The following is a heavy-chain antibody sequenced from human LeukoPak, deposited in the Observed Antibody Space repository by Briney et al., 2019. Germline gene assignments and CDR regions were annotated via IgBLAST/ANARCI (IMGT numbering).Heavy chain of an antibody. V-gene: IGHV4-39*01. CDR3: AAAGVRYYDSSGLHAFDF. CDR1: GGSISSRSHC. J-gene: IGHJ3*01. CDR2: MFYSGST. Sequence: PSETLSLTCTVSGGSISSRSHCWGWIRQPPGKGLEWIGTMFYSGSTYYNPSLKSRVAISVDTSENQFSLELNSVTAADTAVYYCAAAGVRYYDSSGLHAFDFWGRGTMVTVSS. D-gene: IGHD3-22*01.